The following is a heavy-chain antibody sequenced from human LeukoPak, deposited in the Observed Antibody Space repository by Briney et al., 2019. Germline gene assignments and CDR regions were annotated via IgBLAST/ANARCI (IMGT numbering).Heavy chain of an antibody. CDR1: GFTFDDYA. J-gene: IGHJ6*03. D-gene: IGHD6-13*01. CDR2: ISWNSGSI. V-gene: IGHV3-9*01. CDR3: AKDKSEAAGPYYYYYMDV. Sequence: AGGSLRPSCAASGFTFDDYAMHWVRQAPGKGLEWVSGISWNSGSIGYADSVKGRLTISRDNAKNSLYLQMNSLRAEDTALYYCAKDKSEAAGPYYYYYMDVWGKGTTVTISS.